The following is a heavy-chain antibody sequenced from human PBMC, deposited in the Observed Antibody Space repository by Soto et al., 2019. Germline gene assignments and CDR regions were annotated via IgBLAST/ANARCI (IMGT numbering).Heavy chain of an antibody. CDR2: NIHSGST. V-gene: IGHV4-34*12. Sequence: QVQLQQWGAGLLKPSETLSLTCAVYGGSFSGYYWSWIRQPPGKGLEWIGENIHSGSTNYNPSLKSRGTISVDTSKNQFALKLSSVTAADTAVYYCASGGGSWYRGDYYYYGMDVWCQGTTVTVSS. CDR3: ASGGGSWYRGDYYYYGMDV. CDR1: GGSFSGYY. J-gene: IGHJ6*02. D-gene: IGHD6-13*01.